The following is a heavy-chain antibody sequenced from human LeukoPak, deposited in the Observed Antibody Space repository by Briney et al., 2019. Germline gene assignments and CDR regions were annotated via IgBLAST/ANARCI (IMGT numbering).Heavy chain of an antibody. V-gene: IGHV3-23*01. J-gene: IGHJ4*02. CDR1: GFTFSSYA. CDR3: ARGGLPFDY. Sequence: PGGSLRLSCAASGFTFSSYAMSWVRQAPGKGLEWVSAISGSGGSTYYADSVKGRFTISRDNSKNTLDLQMTNLTDADTAVYYCARGGLPFDYWGQGTLVTVSS. D-gene: IGHD5/OR15-5a*01. CDR2: ISGSGGST.